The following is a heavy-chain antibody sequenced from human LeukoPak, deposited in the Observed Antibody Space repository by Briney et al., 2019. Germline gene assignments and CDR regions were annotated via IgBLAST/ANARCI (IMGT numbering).Heavy chain of an antibody. CDR3: AGRLWRRDGYNLSAFDI. D-gene: IGHD5-24*01. CDR2: IYYSGST. CDR1: GGSISSYY. Sequence: SETLSLTCTVSGGSISSYYWNWIRQPPGEGLEWIGYIYYSGSTNYNPSLKSRVTISVDTSKNQFSLKLSSVTAADTAVYYCAGRLWRRDGYNLSAFDIWGQGTMVTVSS. V-gene: IGHV4-59*01. J-gene: IGHJ3*02.